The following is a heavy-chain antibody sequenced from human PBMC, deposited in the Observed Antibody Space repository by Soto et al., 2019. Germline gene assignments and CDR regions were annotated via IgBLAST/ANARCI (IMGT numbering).Heavy chain of an antibody. V-gene: IGHV4-34*01. J-gene: IGHJ6*03. D-gene: IGHD2-15*01. CDR1: GGSFSGYY. CDR3: ARAVVVAATPYYYYMDV. CDR2: INHSGST. Sequence: SETLSLTCAVYGGSFSGYYWSWIRQPPGKGLEWIGEINHSGSTNYNPSLKSRVTISVDTSKNQFSLKLSSVTAADTTVYYCARAVVVAATPYYYYMDVWGKGTTVTVSS.